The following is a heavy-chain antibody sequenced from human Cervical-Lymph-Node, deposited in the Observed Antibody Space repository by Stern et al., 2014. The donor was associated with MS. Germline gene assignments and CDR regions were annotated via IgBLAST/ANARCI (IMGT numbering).Heavy chain of an antibody. CDR2: ISGYNDNT. D-gene: IGHD6-19*01. J-gene: IGHJ5*02. Sequence: QVQLVQPGTEVKKPGASVKVSCKSSGYTFSTYGISWVRQAPGQGLEWMGWISGYNDNTNYVEKFQGRVTMTKDTSTSTAYMELRSLTSDDTAVYYCARDPRIAVAGTGGGFDPWGQGTLVTVSS. CDR1: GYTFSTYG. CDR3: ARDPRIAVAGTGGGFDP. V-gene: IGHV1-18*01.